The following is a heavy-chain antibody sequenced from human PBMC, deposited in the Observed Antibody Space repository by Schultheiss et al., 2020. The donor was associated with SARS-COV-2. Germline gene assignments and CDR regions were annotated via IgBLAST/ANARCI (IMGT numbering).Heavy chain of an antibody. J-gene: IGHJ4*02. CDR3: ARTLVSPSVADYFDY. V-gene: IGHV3-23*03. CDR1: GFAFANYA. Sequence: GGSLRLSCAASGFAFANYAMSWVRQAPGRGLEWVSIIYSGGNTFYADSVKGRFTISRDNSKNTLYLQMNNLRAEDTAIYYCARTLVSPSVADYFDYWGRGTLVTVSS. D-gene: IGHD4-23*01. CDR2: IIYSGGNT.